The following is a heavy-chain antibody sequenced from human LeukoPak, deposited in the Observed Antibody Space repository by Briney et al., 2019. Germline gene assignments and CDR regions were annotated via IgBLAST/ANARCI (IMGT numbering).Heavy chain of an antibody. J-gene: IGHJ4*02. D-gene: IGHD6-13*01. Sequence: GGSLRLSCAASGFTFSSYWMSWVRRAPGKGLEWVANIKQDGSEKYYVDSVKGRFTISRDNAKNSLYLQMNSLRAEDTAVYYCARRPGAAGSPFDYWGQGTLVTVSS. CDR1: GFTFSSYW. CDR3: ARRPGAAGSPFDY. CDR2: IKQDGSEK. V-gene: IGHV3-7*01.